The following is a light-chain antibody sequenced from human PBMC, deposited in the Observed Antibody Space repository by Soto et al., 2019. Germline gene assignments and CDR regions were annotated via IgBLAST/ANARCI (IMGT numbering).Light chain of an antibody. J-gene: IGKJ1*01. Sequence: EIVLTQSPGTLSLSPGERATLSCRASQSVSSSYLAWYQQKPGQAPRLLIYDASNRATGIPARFSGSGSGTEFTLTISSLQSEDFAVYYCQQYNNWPPCTFGQGTKVDTK. V-gene: IGKV3D-15*01. CDR2: DAS. CDR3: QQYNNWPPCT. CDR1: QSVSSSY.